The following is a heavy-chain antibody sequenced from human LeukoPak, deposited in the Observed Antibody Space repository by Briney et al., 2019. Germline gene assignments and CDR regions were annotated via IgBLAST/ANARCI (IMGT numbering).Heavy chain of an antibody. D-gene: IGHD3-22*01. CDR2: INPNSGGT. J-gene: IGHJ4*02. V-gene: IGHV1-2*02. CDR3: ASGAISSAYSRYDY. Sequence: ASVKVSCKASGYTFTGYSMHWVRQAPGQGLEWMGWINPNSGGTNYAQKFQGRVTMTRDTSISTDYMELSRLRSDDTAVYYCASGAISSAYSRYDYWGQGTLVTVSA. CDR1: GYTFTGYS.